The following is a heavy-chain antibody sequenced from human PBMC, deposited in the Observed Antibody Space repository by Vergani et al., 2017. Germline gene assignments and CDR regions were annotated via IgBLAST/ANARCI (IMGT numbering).Heavy chain of an antibody. D-gene: IGHD2-21*01. CDR2: INPSGGST. CDR3: AKTGGDYGGWFDP. J-gene: IGHJ5*02. Sequence: QVQLVQSGAEVKKPGASVKVSCKASGYTFTSYYMHWVRQAPGQGLEWMGIINPSGGSTSYAQKFQGRVTMTRDTSTSTVYMELSSLRSEDTAVYYCAKTGGDYGGWFDPWGQGTLVTVSS. CDR1: GYTFTSYY. V-gene: IGHV1-46*03.